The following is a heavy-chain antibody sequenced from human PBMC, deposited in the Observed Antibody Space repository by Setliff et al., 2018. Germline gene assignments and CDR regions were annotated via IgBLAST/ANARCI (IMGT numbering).Heavy chain of an antibody. CDR1: GFTFDDYA. J-gene: IGHJ3*02. CDR3: AKDLVSTIAVAGTGRFRGAFDI. D-gene: IGHD6-19*01. Sequence: LRLSCAASGFTFDDYAMHWVRQAPGKGLEWVSGIRWNSGSIGYADSVKGRFTISRDNAKNSLYLQMNSLRAEDTALYYCAKDLVSTIAVAGTGRFRGAFDIWGQGTMVTVSS. CDR2: IRWNSGSI. V-gene: IGHV3-9*01.